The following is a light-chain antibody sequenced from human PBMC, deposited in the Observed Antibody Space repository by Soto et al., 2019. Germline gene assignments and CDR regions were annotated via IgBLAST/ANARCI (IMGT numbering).Light chain of an antibody. CDR3: QQLETYPLT. CDR1: QGISSA. J-gene: IGKJ5*01. CDR2: DVF. Sequence: ALQVTQSPSSLSASVGDTVTITCRASQGISSAFAWYQQKPGKVPRLLIDDVFNLQSGVPSRFSGSGSVTDFTLTISRLQPEDFATYYCQQLETYPLTFGQGTRLEVK. V-gene: IGKV1-13*02.